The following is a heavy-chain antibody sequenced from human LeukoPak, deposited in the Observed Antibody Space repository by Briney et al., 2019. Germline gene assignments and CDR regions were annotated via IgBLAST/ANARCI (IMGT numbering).Heavy chain of an antibody. CDR3: ARVPPDSNGWQLPDYYYYYGMDV. D-gene: IGHD6-19*01. V-gene: IGHV1-18*01. J-gene: IGHJ6*02. CDR1: GYTFTSYG. CDR2: ISAYNGNA. Sequence: GASVKVSCKASGYTFTSYGISWVRQAPGQGLEWMGWISAYNGNANYAQKLQGRVTMTTDTSTSTAYMELRSLRSDDTAVYYCARVPPDSNGWQLPDYYYYYGMDVWGQGTTVTVSS.